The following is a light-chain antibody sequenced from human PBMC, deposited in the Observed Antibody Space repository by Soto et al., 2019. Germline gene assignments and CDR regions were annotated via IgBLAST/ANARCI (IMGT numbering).Light chain of an antibody. V-gene: IGKV1-5*03. J-gene: IGKJ1*01. CDR2: RAS. Sequence: DIQMTQSPSTLSLSVGERVTITCRASQSISSWLAWYQQKPGKAPKLLIYRASTLKSGVPERFSGSGSGTDFTLTISSLQPDDFATYYCQQYSSYSTTFGQGTKVDIK. CDR1: QSISSW. CDR3: QQYSSYSTT.